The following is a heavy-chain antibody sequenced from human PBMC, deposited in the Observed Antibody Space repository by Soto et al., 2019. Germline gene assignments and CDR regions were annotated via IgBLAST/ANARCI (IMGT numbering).Heavy chain of an antibody. J-gene: IGHJ4*02. Sequence: EVQLVESGGGLVKPGGSLRLSCAASGFTFSSYSMNWVRQAPGKGLEWVSSISSSSSYIYYADSVKGRFTISRDNAKNSLYLQMNSLRAEDTAVYYCARARDGRRGLGPFDYWGQGTLVTVSS. CDR1: GFTFSSYS. D-gene: IGHD3-9*01. CDR3: ARARDGRRGLGPFDY. V-gene: IGHV3-21*01. CDR2: ISSSSSYI.